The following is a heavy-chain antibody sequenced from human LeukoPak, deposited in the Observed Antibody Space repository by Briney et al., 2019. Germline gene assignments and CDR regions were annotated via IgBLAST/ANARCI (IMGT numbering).Heavy chain of an antibody. J-gene: IGHJ5*02. V-gene: IGHV4-39*01. Sequence: SETLSLTCTVSGGSISSSSYYWGWIRQPPGKGLEWIGSIYYSGSTYYNPSLKSRVTISVDTSKNQFSLKLSSVTAADTAVYYCARHPATVYYYGSGSYENWFDHWGQGTLVTVSS. CDR2: IYYSGST. D-gene: IGHD3-10*01. CDR3: ARHPATVYYYGSGSYENWFDH. CDR1: GGSISSSSYY.